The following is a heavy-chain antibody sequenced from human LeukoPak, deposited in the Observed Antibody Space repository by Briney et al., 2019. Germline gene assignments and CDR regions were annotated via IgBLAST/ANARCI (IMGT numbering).Heavy chain of an antibody. Sequence: SETLSLTCTVSGGSISSYYWSWIRQPPGKGLEWIGYIYYSGSTDYNPSLKSRVTISVDTSKNQFSLKLSSVTAADTAVYYCAREHNWNYVAHFQHWGQGTLVTVSS. CDR2: IYYSGST. CDR1: GGSISSYY. D-gene: IGHD1-7*01. CDR3: AREHNWNYVAHFQH. J-gene: IGHJ1*01. V-gene: IGHV4-59*01.